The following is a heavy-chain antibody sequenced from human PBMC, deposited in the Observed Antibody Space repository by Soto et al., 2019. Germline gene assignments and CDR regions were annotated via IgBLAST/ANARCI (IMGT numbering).Heavy chain of an antibody. V-gene: IGHV3-21*01. D-gene: IGHD6-19*01. J-gene: IGHJ4*02. Sequence: EVQLVESGGGLVKPGGSLRLSCAASGFTFSSYSMNWVRQAPGTGLEWVSSISSSSSYIYYADSVKGRFTISRDNAKNSLYRQMNSLRAEDTAVYYCAREYSSGWYGPGYWGQGTLVTVSS. CDR1: GFTFSSYS. CDR2: ISSSSSYI. CDR3: AREYSSGWYGPGY.